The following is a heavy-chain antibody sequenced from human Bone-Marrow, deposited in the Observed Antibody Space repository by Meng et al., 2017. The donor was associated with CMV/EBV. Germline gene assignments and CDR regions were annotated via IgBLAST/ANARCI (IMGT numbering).Heavy chain of an antibody. CDR1: GFTFSSYG. CDR2: IYSDVSST. J-gene: IGHJ5*02. Sequence: GESLKISCAASGFTFSSYGMTWVRQAPGKGLEWVSVIYSDVSSTYYAESVKGRFTISRDNSKNMLYLQMNSLRAEDTAVYYCANPASSSWPNWFDPWGQGTLVTVSS. V-gene: IGHV3-23*03. CDR3: ANPASSSWPNWFDP. D-gene: IGHD6-13*01.